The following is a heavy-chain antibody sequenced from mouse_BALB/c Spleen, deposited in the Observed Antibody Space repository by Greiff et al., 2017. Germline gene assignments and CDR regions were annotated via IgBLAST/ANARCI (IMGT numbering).Heavy chain of an antibody. CDR1: GYSITSDYA. V-gene: IGHV3-2*02. J-gene: IGHJ3*01. D-gene: IGHD1-1*01. Sequence: EVKLVESGPGLVKPSQSLSLTCTVTGYSITSDYAWNWIRQFPGNKLEWMGYISYSGSTSYNPSLKSRISITRDTSKNQFFLQLNSVTTEDTATYYCARGDGSRFAYWGQGTLVTVSA. CDR3: ARGDGSRFAY. CDR2: ISYSGST.